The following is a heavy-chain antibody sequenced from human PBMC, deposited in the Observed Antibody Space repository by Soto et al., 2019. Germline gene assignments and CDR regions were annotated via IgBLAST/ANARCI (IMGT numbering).Heavy chain of an antibody. Sequence: PSETLSLTCSVSGFAISRGYYWSWVRQPPGKGLEWIGSIYPSVSSYHNPSLATRLRLSIDTSKNQFTLNLTSVTAADTALYFCAREKVGTTFFDNWGQGIQVTVS. CDR3: AREKVGTTFFDN. V-gene: IGHV4-38-2*02. J-gene: IGHJ4*02. CDR1: GFAISRGYY. CDR2: IYPSVSS. D-gene: IGHD1-1*01.